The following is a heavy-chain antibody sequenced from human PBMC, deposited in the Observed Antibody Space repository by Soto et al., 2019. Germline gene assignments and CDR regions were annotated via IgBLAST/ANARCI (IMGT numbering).Heavy chain of an antibody. CDR2: IIPIFGTA. V-gene: IGHV1-69*06. CDR1: GGTFSSYA. Sequence: SVKVSCKASGGTFSSYAISWVRQAPGQGLEWMGGIIPIFGTANYAQKFQGRVTITADKSTSTAYMELSSLRSEDTAVYYCARTYYYDSSGYYPFDYWGQGTLVTVSS. D-gene: IGHD3-22*01. CDR3: ARTYYYDSSGYYPFDY. J-gene: IGHJ4*02.